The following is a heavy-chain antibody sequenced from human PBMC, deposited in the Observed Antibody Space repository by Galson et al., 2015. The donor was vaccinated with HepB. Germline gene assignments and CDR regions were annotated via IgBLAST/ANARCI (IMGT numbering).Heavy chain of an antibody. Sequence: QSGAEVKKPGESLRISCKGSGYSFASYWINWVRQMPGKGLEWMGRVDPSDSYTNYSPSFQGHVTISADKSISTAYLQWSSLKASDTAIYYCARLRNHDDNLNYYYYMDVWGKGTTVTVSS. V-gene: IGHV5-10-1*01. D-gene: IGHD1-14*01. CDR2: VDPSDSYT. CDR1: GYSFASYW. J-gene: IGHJ6*03. CDR3: ARLRNHDDNLNYYYYMDV.